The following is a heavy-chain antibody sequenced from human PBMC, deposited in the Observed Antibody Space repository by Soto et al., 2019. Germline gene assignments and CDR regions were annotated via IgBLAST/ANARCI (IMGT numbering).Heavy chain of an antibody. D-gene: IGHD5-18*01. Sequence: ASVKVSCKASGYRFTTYYIHWVRQAPGQGLEWMGRMNIDTGGTTYAQKFQGRVTMTRDTSISTAHMEVSSVKSDDTAMYYCARDGNFAFRGYSFAFDLWGQGTLVTVSS. J-gene: IGHJ4*02. V-gene: IGHV1-2*06. CDR3: ARDGNFAFRGYSFAFDL. CDR2: MNIDTGGT. CDR1: GYRFTTYY.